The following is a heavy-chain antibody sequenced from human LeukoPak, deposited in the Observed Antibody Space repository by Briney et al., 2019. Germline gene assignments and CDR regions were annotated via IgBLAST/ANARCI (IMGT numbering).Heavy chain of an antibody. CDR3: AKEIRWQNWFDP. CDR2: ISGSGGST. CDR1: GFTFSSYA. Sequence: GGSLRLSCAASGFTFSSYAMNWVRQAPGKGLEWVSAISGSGGSTYYADSVMGRFTISRDNSKNTLYLQMNSLRAEDTAVYYCAKEIRWQNWFDPWGQGTLVTVSS. J-gene: IGHJ5*02. V-gene: IGHV3-23*01. D-gene: IGHD4-23*01.